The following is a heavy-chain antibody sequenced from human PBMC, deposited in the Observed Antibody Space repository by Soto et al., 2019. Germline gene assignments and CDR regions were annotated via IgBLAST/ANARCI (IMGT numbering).Heavy chain of an antibody. V-gene: IGHV1-8*01. CDR2: MNPNSGNT. D-gene: IGHD3-3*01. J-gene: IGHJ4*02. CDR1: GYTFTSYD. CDR3: ARGQYIGISYFDFWGGYPQTFAY. Sequence: ASVKVSCKASGYTFTSYDINWVRQATGQGLEWMGWMNPNSGNTGYAQKFQGRVTMTRNTSISTAYMELSSLRSEDTAVYYCARGQYIGISYFDFWGGYPQTFAYRGQGTLVTVSS.